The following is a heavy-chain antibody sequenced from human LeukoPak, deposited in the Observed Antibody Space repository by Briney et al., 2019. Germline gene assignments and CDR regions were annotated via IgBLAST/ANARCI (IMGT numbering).Heavy chain of an antibody. CDR3: ARLDTAMVASWDAFDI. J-gene: IGHJ3*02. Sequence: GESLKISCKGSGYSFTSYWICWVSQMPGKGLEWMGFIYPGDSDARYSPSFQGWVTISADKSISTAYLQWSSLKASDTATYYCARLDTAMVASWDAFDIWGQGTMVTVSS. D-gene: IGHD5-18*01. V-gene: IGHV5-51*01. CDR1: GYSFTSYW. CDR2: IYPGDSDA.